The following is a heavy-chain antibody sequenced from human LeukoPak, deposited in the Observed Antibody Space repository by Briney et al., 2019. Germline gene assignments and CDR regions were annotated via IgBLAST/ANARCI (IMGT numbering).Heavy chain of an antibody. CDR1: GFTFGDYA. V-gene: IGHV3-49*04. CDR3: TSSHYAYVWGSYRPNQLPPNFDY. Sequence: GRSLRLSCTASGFTFGDYAMSWVRQAPGKGLEWVGFIRSIAYGGTTEYAASVKGRFTISRDDSKSIAYLQMNSLKTEDTAVYYCTSSHYAYVWGSYRPNQLPPNFDYWGQGTLVTVSS. J-gene: IGHJ4*02. D-gene: IGHD3-16*02. CDR2: IRSIAYGGTT.